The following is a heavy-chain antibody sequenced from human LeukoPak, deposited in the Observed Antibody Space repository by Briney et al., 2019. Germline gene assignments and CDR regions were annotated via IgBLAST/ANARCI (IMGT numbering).Heavy chain of an antibody. J-gene: IGHJ4*02. Sequence: PGGSLRLSCAASGFTFDDYAMHWVRQAPGKGLEWVSGISWNSGSIGYADSVKGRFTISRDNAKNSLYLQMNSLRAEDTALYYCAKDKAWAAAAPGDWGQGTLVTVSS. V-gene: IGHV3-9*01. CDR1: GFTFDDYA. CDR2: ISWNSGSI. CDR3: AKDKAWAAAAPGD. D-gene: IGHD6-13*01.